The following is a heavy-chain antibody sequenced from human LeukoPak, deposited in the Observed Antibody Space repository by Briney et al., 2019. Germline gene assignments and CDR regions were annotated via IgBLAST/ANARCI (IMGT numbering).Heavy chain of an antibody. Sequence: SETLSLTCTVSGGSISSSNYYWGWIRRPPGKGLEWIGTVYFGGSTSYSPSLQSRVTISVDTSKNQFSLKLTSVTAADTAVYYCARQNFVVVTAIRIFDYWGQGTLVTVSS. CDR1: GGSISSSNYY. CDR2: VYFGGST. CDR3: ARQNFVVVTAIRIFDY. J-gene: IGHJ4*02. D-gene: IGHD2-21*02. V-gene: IGHV4-39*01.